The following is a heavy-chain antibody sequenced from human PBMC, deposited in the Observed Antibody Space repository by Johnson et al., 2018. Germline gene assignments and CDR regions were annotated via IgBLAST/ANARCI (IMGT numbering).Heavy chain of an antibody. J-gene: IGHJ3*02. Sequence: QVQLVQSGGGVVQPGRSLRLSCAASGFTFSSYAMHWVSQAPGKGLEWVAVISYDGSNKYYADSVKGRFTISRDNSKNTLYLQRNSLRAEDTAVYYCARAIYSGTDYENAFDIWGQGTMVTVSS. CDR3: ARAIYSGTDYENAFDI. CDR2: ISYDGSNK. D-gene: IGHD1-26*01. V-gene: IGHV3-30*04. CDR1: GFTFSSYA.